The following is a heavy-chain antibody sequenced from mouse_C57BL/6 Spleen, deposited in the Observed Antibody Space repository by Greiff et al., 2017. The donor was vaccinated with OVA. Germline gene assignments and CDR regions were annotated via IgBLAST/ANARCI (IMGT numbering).Heavy chain of an antibody. J-gene: IGHJ2*01. CDR3: ARTAQATLFDY. CDR2: INPGSGGT. V-gene: IGHV1-54*01. CDR1: GYAFTNYL. Sequence: QVQLQQSGAELVRPGTSVKVSCKASGYAFTNYLIEWVKQRPGQGLEWIGVINPGSGGTNYNEKFKGKATLTADKSSSTAYMQLSSLTSEDSAVYFCARTAQATLFDYWGQGTTLTVSS. D-gene: IGHD3-2*02.